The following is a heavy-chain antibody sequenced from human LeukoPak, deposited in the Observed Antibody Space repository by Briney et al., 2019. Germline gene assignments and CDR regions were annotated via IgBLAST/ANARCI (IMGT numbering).Heavy chain of an antibody. D-gene: IGHD3-3*01. CDR3: ARQGTRRYDFWSGHNWFDP. V-gene: IGHV5-51*01. CDR1: GYSFTSYW. CDR2: IYPGDSDT. J-gene: IGHJ5*02. Sequence: GESLKISCKGSGYSFTSYWIGWVRQMPGKGLEWMGFIYPGDSDTRYSPSFQGQVTISADKSISTAYLQWSSLKASDTAMYYCARQGTRRYDFWSGHNWFDPWGQGTLVTVSS.